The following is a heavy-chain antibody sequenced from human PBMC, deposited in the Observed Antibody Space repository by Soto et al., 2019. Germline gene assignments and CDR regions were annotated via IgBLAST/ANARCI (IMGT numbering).Heavy chain of an antibody. J-gene: IGHJ6*02. CDR2: ISGYNGNP. CDR3: ARDVILVPAARRRMDV. CDR1: GYTFTNFG. D-gene: IGHD2-2*01. Sequence: ASVKVSCKASGYTFTNFGISWVRQAPGQGLEWMGWISGYNGNPNYAQKFEGRVTLTTDTSTGTAYMELRSLRSDDTAVYYCARDVILVPAARRRMDVWGQGTTVTVSS. V-gene: IGHV1-18*01.